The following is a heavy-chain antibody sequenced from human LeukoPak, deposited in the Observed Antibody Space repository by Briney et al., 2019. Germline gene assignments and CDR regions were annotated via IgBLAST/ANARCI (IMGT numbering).Heavy chain of an antibody. Sequence: SQTLSLTCTVSGGSISSGDYYWSWIRQPPGKGLEWIGYIYYSGSTYYNPSLKSRVTISVDTSNNQFSLKLSSVTAADTAVYYCASMPYDFWSGYGYYYTDVWGKGTTVTVSS. CDR1: GGSISSGDYY. D-gene: IGHD3-3*01. J-gene: IGHJ6*03. CDR2: IYYSGST. CDR3: ASMPYDFWSGYGYYYTDV. V-gene: IGHV4-30-4*08.